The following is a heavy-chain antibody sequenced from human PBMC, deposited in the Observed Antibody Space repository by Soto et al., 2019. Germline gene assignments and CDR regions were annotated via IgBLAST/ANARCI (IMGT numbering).Heavy chain of an antibody. CDR3: ARALPSPPRYVY. CDR2: MNPNSGNT. D-gene: IGHD1-20*01. J-gene: IGHJ4*02. Sequence: ASVKVSCKASGYTFTSYDINWVRQATGQGLEWMGWMNPNSGNTGYAQKFQGRVTMTRNTSISTAYMELSSLRSEDTAVYYCARALPSPPRYVYWGQGTLVTVSS. V-gene: IGHV1-8*01. CDR1: GYTFTSYD.